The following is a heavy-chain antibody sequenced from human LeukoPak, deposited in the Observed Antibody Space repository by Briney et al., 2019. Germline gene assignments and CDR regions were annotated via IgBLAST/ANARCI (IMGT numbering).Heavy chain of an antibody. J-gene: IGHJ4*02. Sequence: GGSLRLPCAASGFIFSSSGMSWVRQAPGKGLEWVSTISDNGGSTYYPDSVKGRFTISRDNSKNTLYLQMNSLRAEDTAVYYCARGPATFDYWGQGTLVTVSS. CDR3: ARGPATFDY. CDR2: ISDNGGST. D-gene: IGHD2-2*01. CDR1: GFIFSSSG. V-gene: IGHV3-23*01.